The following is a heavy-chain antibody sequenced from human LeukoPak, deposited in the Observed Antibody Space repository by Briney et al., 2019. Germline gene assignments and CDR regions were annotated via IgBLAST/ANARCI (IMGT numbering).Heavy chain of an antibody. CDR1: GVSISSSNSY. V-gene: IGHV4-61*01. CDR3: ARDNVVVVPAATYNWFDP. CDR2: IYYSGST. D-gene: IGHD2-2*01. J-gene: IGHJ5*02. Sequence: PSETLSLTCTVSGVSISSSNSYWGWIRQPPGKGLEWIGYIYYSGSTNYNPSLKSRVTISVDTSKNQFSLKLSSVTAADTAVYYCARDNVVVVPAATYNWFDPWGQGTLVTVSS.